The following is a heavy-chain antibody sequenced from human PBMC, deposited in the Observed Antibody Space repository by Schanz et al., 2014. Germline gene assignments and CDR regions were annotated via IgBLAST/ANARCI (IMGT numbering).Heavy chain of an antibody. CDR3: ARAKRFGDMDV. CDR2: ISAYNGHT. D-gene: IGHD3-10*01. CDR1: GGTFSSYA. Sequence: QVQLVQSGAEVKKPGSSVKVSCKASGGTFSSYAFSWVRQAPGQGLEWMGWISAYNGHTDYAQKLQGRVTLTTDTSTSTAYMELRNLRSDDTAVYYCARAKRFGDMDVWGQGTTVTVSS. V-gene: IGHV1-18*01. J-gene: IGHJ6*02.